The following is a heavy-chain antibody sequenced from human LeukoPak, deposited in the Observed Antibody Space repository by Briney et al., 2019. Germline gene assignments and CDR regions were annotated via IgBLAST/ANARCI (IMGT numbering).Heavy chain of an antibody. V-gene: IGHV4-38-2*02. J-gene: IGHJ6*03. CDR3: AREGPHIVVVTAIPGYYYYMDV. CDR2: IYHSGST. CDR1: GYSISSGYY. D-gene: IGHD2-21*02. Sequence: SETLSLTYTVSGYSISSGYYWGWIRQPPGKGLEWIGSIYHSGSTYYNPSLKSRVTISVDTSKNQFSLKLSSVTAADTAVYYCAREGPHIVVVTAIPGYYYYMDVWGQGTLVTVSS.